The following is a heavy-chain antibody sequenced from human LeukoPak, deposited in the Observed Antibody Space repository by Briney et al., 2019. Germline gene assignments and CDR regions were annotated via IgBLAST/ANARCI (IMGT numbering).Heavy chain of an antibody. Sequence: GGSLRLSCAASGFTFSSYWMYWVRQAPGKGLVWVSRINEDGSTTNYADSVKGRSTIFRDNAKNTLYLQMNSLRAEDTAVYYCVRDLGGRSGHWGQGTLVTVSS. J-gene: IGHJ4*02. CDR1: GFTFSSYW. D-gene: IGHD1-26*01. V-gene: IGHV3-74*01. CDR2: INEDGSTT. CDR3: VRDLGGRSGH.